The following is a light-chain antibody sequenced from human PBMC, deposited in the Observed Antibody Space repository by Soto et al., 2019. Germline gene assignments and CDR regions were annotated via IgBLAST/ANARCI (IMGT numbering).Light chain of an antibody. CDR2: GAS. V-gene: IGKV3-20*01. CDR1: QSVSSN. Sequence: EIVMTQSPVTLSVSPGEGATLSCRASQSVSSNLVWYQQKPGQAPRLLIYGASSRATGIPDRFSGSGSGTDFTLTISRLEPEDFAVYYCQQYGSSLWTFGQGTKVDIK. J-gene: IGKJ1*01. CDR3: QQYGSSLWT.